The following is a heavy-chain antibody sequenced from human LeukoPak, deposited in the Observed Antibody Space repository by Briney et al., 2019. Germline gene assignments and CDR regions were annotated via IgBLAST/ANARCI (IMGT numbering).Heavy chain of an antibody. CDR1: GYTFTSYD. V-gene: IGHV1-2*02. Sequence: ASVKVSCKASGYTFTSYDINWVRQATGQGLEWMGWINPNSGGTNYAQKFQGRVTMTRDTSISTAYMELSRLRSDDTAVYYCARTSTVTSYLFDYWGQGTLVTVSS. J-gene: IGHJ4*02. D-gene: IGHD4-11*01. CDR2: INPNSGGT. CDR3: ARTSTVTSYLFDY.